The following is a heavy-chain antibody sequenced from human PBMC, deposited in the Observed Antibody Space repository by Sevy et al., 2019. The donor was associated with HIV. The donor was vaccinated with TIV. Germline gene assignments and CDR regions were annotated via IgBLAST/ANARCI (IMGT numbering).Heavy chain of an antibody. Sequence: SQTLSLTCAISGDSVSSNSAAWNWIRQSPSRGLEWLGRTYYRSKWYNDYAVSVKSRITINPYTSKNQFSLQLNSVTPEDTAVYYCARDSIERFLEWFSLDYWGQGTLVTVSS. V-gene: IGHV6-1*01. CDR3: ARDSIERFLEWFSLDY. CDR2: TYYRSKWYN. D-gene: IGHD3-3*01. CDR1: GDSVSSNSAA. J-gene: IGHJ4*02.